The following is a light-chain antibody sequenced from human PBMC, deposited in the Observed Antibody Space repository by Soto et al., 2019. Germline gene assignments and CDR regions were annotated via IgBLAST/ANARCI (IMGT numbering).Light chain of an antibody. CDR2: AAS. CDR3: LQHNSYPFS. J-gene: IGKJ2*01. CDR1: QGIRNA. V-gene: IGKV1-17*01. Sequence: DINMTQSPSSLSASVGDRVTITCRASQGIRNALGWYQQKPGKAPKRLISAASSLQSGVPSRFSGSGSGTEFNLTISSLQPEDFATYYCLQHNSYPFSFGQGTKLEIK.